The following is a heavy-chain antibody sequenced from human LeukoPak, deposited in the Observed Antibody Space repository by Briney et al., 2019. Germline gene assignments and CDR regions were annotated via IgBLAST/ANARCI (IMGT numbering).Heavy chain of an antibody. CDR1: GYIFTKYG. CDR2: INAANGNT. D-gene: IGHD5-18*01. Sequence: ASVKVSCTASGYIFTKYGMDRVRQATGRGLEWMGWINAANGNTKYSQKFRGRVTITRDTSASTAHLELIGLRSEDTAVYFCARRGAYSHGDLPAIDYWGQGTLVTVSS. J-gene: IGHJ4*02. V-gene: IGHV1-3*01. CDR3: ARRGAYSHGDLPAIDY.